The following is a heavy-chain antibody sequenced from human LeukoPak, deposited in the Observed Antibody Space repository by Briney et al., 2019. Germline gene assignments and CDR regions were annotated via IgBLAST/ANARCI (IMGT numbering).Heavy chain of an antibody. CDR1: GFTFEDYA. CDR3: AKDQSADIVATMDYYYGMDV. D-gene: IGHD5-12*01. J-gene: IGHJ6*02. CDR2: NSWNCGCI. Sequence: SLRTPFSAPGFTFEDYAMPWVPQAPGKGLEWVSGNSWNCGCIGYADSVKGRFTISRDNAKNSLYLQMNSLRAEDTALYYCAKDQSADIVATMDYYYGMDVWGQGTTVTVSS. V-gene: IGHV3-9*01.